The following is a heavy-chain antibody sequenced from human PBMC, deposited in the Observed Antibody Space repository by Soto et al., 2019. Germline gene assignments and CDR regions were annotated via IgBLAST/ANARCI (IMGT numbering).Heavy chain of an antibody. CDR3: AKASPYSSGWNDAFDI. Sequence: GSQTVSFASSGFTFNRYSMRCVRQAPGKGLEWVSAISGSGGSTYYADSVKGRFTISRDNSKNTLYLQMNSLRAEDTAVYYCAKASPYSSGWNDAFDIWGNGTMV. J-gene: IGHJ3*02. CDR1: GFTFNRYS. CDR2: ISGSGGST. V-gene: IGHV3-23*01. D-gene: IGHD6-19*01.